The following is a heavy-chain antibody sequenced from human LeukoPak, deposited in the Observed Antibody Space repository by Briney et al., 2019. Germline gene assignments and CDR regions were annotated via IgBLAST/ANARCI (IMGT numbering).Heavy chain of an antibody. Sequence: SETLSLTCTVSGGSISSSSYYWGWIRQPPGKGLEWIGYIYSRGLTRGSTNYNPSLKSRVTISVDTSKNQFSLKLSSVTAADTAVYYCARDQEYSGSYYRYFDFWGQGALVTVSS. J-gene: IGHJ4*02. V-gene: IGHV4-61*01. CDR1: GGSISSSSYY. CDR2: IYSRGLTRGST. CDR3: ARDQEYSGSYYRYFDF. D-gene: IGHD1-26*01.